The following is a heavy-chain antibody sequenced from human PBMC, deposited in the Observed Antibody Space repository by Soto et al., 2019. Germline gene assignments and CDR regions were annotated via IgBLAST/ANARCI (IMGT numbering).Heavy chain of an antibody. CDR1: GFSFSNAW. Sequence: EVQLVESGGGLVKPGGSLRPSLAASGFSFSNAWMNWVRQAPGKGWEWIGRIKRKVDGRIVENAPPVKVRFSISRDDSKNTLYLEMNSLKVEDTGVYFCTRDLALRHNKNHCAMDVWGRGTTVTVSS. V-gene: IGHV3-15*01. D-gene: IGHD1-1*01. CDR3: TRDLALRHNKNHCAMDV. J-gene: IGHJ6*02. CDR2: IKRKVDGRIV.